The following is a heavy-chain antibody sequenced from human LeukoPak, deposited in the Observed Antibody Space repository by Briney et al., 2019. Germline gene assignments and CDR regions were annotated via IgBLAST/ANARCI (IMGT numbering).Heavy chain of an antibody. D-gene: IGHD5-24*01. CDR2: INTYTAYP. CDR1: GYTFTNYA. J-gene: IGHJ5*02. Sequence: GASVKVSCKASGYTFTNYALNWVRQAPGQGLEWMGWINTYTAYPTYVQGFTGRFVFSVDTSVATAYLQINSLKAEDTAVYYCARRRFSDTEDGFEPWGQGTPVIVSS. CDR3: ARRRFSDTEDGFEP. V-gene: IGHV7-4-1*02.